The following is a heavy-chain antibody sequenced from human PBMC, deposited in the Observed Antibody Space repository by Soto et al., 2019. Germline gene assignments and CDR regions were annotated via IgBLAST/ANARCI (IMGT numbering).Heavy chain of an antibody. Sequence: EVQLLESGGGLVQPGGSLRLSCAASGFTFSSYAMSWVRQAPGKGLEWVSAISGSGGSTYYADSVKGRFTISRDNSKNTLYLQMNSLRAEDTAVYYCANGNHYYYGMDVWGQGTTVTVSS. CDR3: ANGNHYYYGMDV. J-gene: IGHJ6*02. CDR1: GFTFSSYA. V-gene: IGHV3-23*01. CDR2: ISGSGGST. D-gene: IGHD1-1*01.